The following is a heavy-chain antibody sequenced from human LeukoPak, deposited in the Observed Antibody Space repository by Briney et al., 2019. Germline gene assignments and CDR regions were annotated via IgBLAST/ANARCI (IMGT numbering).Heavy chain of an antibody. V-gene: IGHV3-48*03. D-gene: IGHD3-3*01. CDR1: GFTFSSYE. CDR2: ISSSGSTI. J-gene: IGHJ5*02. CDR3: TRGLYYDFWSGYSLSNWFDP. Sequence: GGSLRLSCAASGFTFSSYEMNWVRQAPGKGLEWVSYISSSGSTIYYADSVKGRFTISRDNAKNSLYLQMNSLRAEGTAVYYCTRGLYYDFWSGYSLSNWFDPWGQGTLVTVSS.